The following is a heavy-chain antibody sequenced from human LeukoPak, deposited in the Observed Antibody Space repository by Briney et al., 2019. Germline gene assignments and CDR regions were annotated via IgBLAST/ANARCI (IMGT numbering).Heavy chain of an antibody. V-gene: IGHV4-4*07. CDR2: IYTSGST. CDR3: ARVVATISDYYYYYMDV. Sequence: SETLSLTCTVSGGSISSYHWSWIRQPAGKGLEWIGRIYTSGSTNYNPSLKSRVTMSVDTSKNQFSLKLSSVTAADTAVYYCARVVATISDYYYYYMDVWGKGTTVTVSS. CDR1: GGSISSYH. D-gene: IGHD5-12*01. J-gene: IGHJ6*03.